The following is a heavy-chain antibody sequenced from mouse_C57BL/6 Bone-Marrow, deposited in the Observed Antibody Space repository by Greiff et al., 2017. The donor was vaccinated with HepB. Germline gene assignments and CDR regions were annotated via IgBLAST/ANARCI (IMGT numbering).Heavy chain of an antibody. D-gene: IGHD2-1*01. J-gene: IGHJ2*01. CDR2: IYPGDGDT. CDR3: AREDYGNFYYFDY. Sequence: VKLQQSGPELVKPGASVKISCKASGYAFSSSWMNWVKQRPGKGLEWIGRIYPGDGDTNYNGKFKGKATLTADKSSSTAYMQLSSLTSEDSAVYFCAREDYGNFYYFDYWGQGTTLTVSS. V-gene: IGHV1-82*01. CDR1: GYAFSSSW.